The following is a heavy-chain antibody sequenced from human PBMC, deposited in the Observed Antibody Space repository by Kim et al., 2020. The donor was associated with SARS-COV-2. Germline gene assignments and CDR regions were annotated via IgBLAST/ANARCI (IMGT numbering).Heavy chain of an antibody. D-gene: IGHD5-12*01. Sequence: GGSLRLSCSASGFPFSSNFMYWIRQAPGKGLEFVSIMSSNGDITYYADSVKGRFTVSRDNSNNTLYLQMSSLRVEDTAVYYCVPTSRLDYVEYWGQGTLVIVSS. CDR2: MSSNGDIT. J-gene: IGHJ4*02. CDR1: GFPFSSNF. V-gene: IGHV3-64D*09. CDR3: VPTSRLDYVEY.